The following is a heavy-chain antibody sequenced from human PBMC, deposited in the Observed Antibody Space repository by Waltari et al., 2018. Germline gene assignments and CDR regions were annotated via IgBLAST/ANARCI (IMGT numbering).Heavy chain of an antibody. V-gene: IGHV3-30-3*01. CDR1: GFTFSSHA. D-gene: IGHD2-21*01. CDR3: ARPSENDCGGDCYFDY. Sequence: QVQLVESGGGVVQPGRSLRLSCAASGFTFSSHAMHWVRQAPGKGLEWVAVISYDGSNKYYADSVKGRFTISRDNSKNTLYLQMNSLRAEDTAVYYCARPSENDCGGDCYFDYWGQGTLVTVSS. CDR2: ISYDGSNK. J-gene: IGHJ4*02.